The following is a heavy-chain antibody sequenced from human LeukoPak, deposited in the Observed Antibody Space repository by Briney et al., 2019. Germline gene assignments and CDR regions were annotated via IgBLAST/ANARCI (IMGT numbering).Heavy chain of an antibody. CDR1: GFTFNTNA. J-gene: IGHJ4*02. CDR2: IGNTET. V-gene: IGHV3-23*01. D-gene: IGHD2-21*01. Sequence: GGSLRLSCATSGFTFNTNAMSWVRQAPGKGLEWVSTIGNTETFYADSVTGRFTISRDNSKNTVYLHMNSLRVEDTAVYYCAKDWIQFNRVFDCFDSWGQGTLVTVSS. CDR3: AKDWIQFNRVFDCFDS.